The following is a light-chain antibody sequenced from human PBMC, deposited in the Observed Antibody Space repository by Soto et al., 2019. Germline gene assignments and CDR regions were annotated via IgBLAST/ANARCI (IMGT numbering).Light chain of an antibody. J-gene: IGKJ5*01. CDR2: GAS. V-gene: IGKV3-20*01. CDR1: QSVNSNH. Sequence: EIVLTQSPGTLSLSPGERATLSCRASQSVNSNHLAWYQQRPGQAPRLLIYGASIRATGIPDRFSGSGSGTDFTLTISRLEPEYFAVFYCQQYGSSLVTFGQGTRLEIK. CDR3: QQYGSSLVT.